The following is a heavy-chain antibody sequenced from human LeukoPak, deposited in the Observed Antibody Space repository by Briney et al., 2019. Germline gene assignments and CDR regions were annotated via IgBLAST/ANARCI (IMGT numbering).Heavy chain of an antibody. CDR1: GFSFSGHW. J-gene: IGHJ6*02. Sequence: GGSLRLSCTASGFSFSGHWMHWARQLPGKGLVWVSRISPTGSTTSYADSVKGRFTISRDNSKNTLYLQMNSLRAEDTAVYYCARDYWSGDDGMDVRGQGTTVTVSS. V-gene: IGHV3-74*01. CDR2: ISPTGSTT. D-gene: IGHD7-27*01. CDR3: ARDYWSGDDGMDV.